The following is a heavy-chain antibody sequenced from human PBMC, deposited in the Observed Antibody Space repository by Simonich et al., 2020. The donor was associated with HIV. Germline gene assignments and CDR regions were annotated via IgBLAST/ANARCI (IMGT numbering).Heavy chain of an antibody. CDR1: GFTFSSYS. V-gene: IGHV3-48*01. D-gene: IGHD3-22*01. J-gene: IGHJ4*02. Sequence: EVQLVESGGGLVQPGGSLRLSCAASGFTFSSYSMNWVRQAPVSGCGGCSKNSSSSSTIYSEDSVKCRFTSSRDNAKNSLYLQMNSLRAEDTAVYYCAREMDYDSSGYYALNFDYWGQGTLVTVSS. CDR2: NSSSSSTI. CDR3: AREMDYDSSGYYALNFDY.